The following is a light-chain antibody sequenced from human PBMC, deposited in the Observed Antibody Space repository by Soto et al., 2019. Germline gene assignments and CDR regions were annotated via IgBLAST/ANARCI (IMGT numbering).Light chain of an antibody. CDR3: QQYDYLPLS. J-gene: IGKJ4*01. V-gene: IGKV1-33*01. CDR1: QDITNY. Sequence: DIQMTQSPSSLSASVGDRVTITCQASQDITNYLNWYQQKPGKAPQLLIYDASNLETGVPSRFSGSGSVTDFTFTISSLQPEDIATYYCQQYDYLPLSFGGGTKVEIE. CDR2: DAS.